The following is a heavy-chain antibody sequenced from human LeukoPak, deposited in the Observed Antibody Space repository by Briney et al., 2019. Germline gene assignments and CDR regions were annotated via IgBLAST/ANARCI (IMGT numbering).Heavy chain of an antibody. D-gene: IGHD6-19*01. J-gene: IGHJ4*02. CDR3: ARRYSSGYNFDY. Sequence: ASVKVSCKASGYTFTGYYMHWVRQAPGQGLEWMGWINPNSGGTNYAQKFQGRVTMTRDTSISTAYMELSSLRSEDTAVYYCARRYSSGYNFDYWGQGTLVTVSS. V-gene: IGHV1-2*02. CDR1: GYTFTGYY. CDR2: INPNSGGT.